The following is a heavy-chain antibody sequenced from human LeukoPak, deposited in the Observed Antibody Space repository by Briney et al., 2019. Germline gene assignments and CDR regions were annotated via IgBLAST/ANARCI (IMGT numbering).Heavy chain of an antibody. CDR3: ARGGWFGEFPYYMDV. CDR2: INWNGGST. Sequence: PGGSLRLSCAASGFTFDDYGMSWVRQAPGKGLEWVSGINWNGGSTGYADSVKGRFTISRDNAKNSLYLQMNSLRAEDTAVYYCARGGWFGEFPYYMDVWGKGTTVTVSS. CDR1: GFTFDDYG. J-gene: IGHJ6*03. D-gene: IGHD3-10*01. V-gene: IGHV3-20*04.